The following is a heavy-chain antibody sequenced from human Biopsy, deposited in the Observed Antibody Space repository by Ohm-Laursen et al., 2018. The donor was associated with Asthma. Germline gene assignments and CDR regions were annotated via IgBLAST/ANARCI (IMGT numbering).Heavy chain of an antibody. D-gene: IGHD3-22*01. CDR1: GFKFDEYT. CDR3: AKVRSDWVITESFDY. CDR2: ISWNSATI. V-gene: IGHV3-9*01. Sequence: SLRLSCAASGFKFDEYTMHWVRQAPGKGLEWVSGISWNSATIGYADSVEGRFTISRDNAKNSVFLHMDSLSPEDTAFYYCAKVRSDWVITESFDYWGQGVLVTVSS. J-gene: IGHJ4*02.